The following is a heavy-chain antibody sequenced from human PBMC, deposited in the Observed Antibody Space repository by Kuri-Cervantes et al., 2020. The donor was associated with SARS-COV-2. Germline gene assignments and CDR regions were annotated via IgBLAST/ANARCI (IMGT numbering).Heavy chain of an antibody. Sequence: LSLTCAASGFMFSCYWMHWVRQAPGKGLVWVSRINPDGSYTNNADSVKGRFTLSRDNAKNMLFLQMNSLRAEDTAVYYCVRDGDHWNFDYWGQGTLVTVSS. V-gene: IGHV3-74*01. J-gene: IGHJ4*02. CDR1: GFMFSCYW. CDR2: INPDGSYT. D-gene: IGHD1-1*01. CDR3: VRDGDHWNFDY.